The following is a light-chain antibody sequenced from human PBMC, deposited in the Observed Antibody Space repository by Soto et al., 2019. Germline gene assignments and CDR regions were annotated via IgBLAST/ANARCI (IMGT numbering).Light chain of an antibody. V-gene: IGKV3-20*01. CDR1: QSVSNNY. Sequence: ENVLTRSPGTLSLSPGERATLSCRASQSVSNNYLAWYQHKPGQAPRLLIYEASRRATGIPDRFSGSGSGTDFTLTISRLEPEDFAVYYCQQHSTSPLTFGGGTKVDLK. J-gene: IGKJ4*01. CDR2: EAS. CDR3: QQHSTSPLT.